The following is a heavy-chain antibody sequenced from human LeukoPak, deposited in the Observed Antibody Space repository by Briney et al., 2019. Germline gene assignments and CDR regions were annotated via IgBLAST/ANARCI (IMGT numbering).Heavy chain of an antibody. J-gene: IGHJ4*02. V-gene: IGHV3-66*01. Sequence: PGGSLRLSCAASGLTVSTDYMSWVRQAPGKGLEWVSVIYSSGSTYYADSVKGRFTISRDNSKNTIYLQMNSLRAEDTAVYYCARDARGSGTYTFDYWGQGTLVTVSS. CDR1: GLTVSTDY. D-gene: IGHD3-10*01. CDR2: IYSSGST. CDR3: ARDARGSGTYTFDY.